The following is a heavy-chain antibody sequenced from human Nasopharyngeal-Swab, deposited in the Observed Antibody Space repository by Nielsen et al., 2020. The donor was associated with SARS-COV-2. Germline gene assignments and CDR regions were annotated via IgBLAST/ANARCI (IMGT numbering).Heavy chain of an antibody. J-gene: IGHJ4*02. V-gene: IGHV3-53*05. D-gene: IGHD6-19*01. CDR1: GFTVSSNS. CDR3: AKEYSSGLYYFDY. CDR2: IYSGGST. Sequence: GGSLRLSCAASGFTVSSNSISWVRQAPAKGLEWVSVIYSGGSTYYADSVKGRFTIYRDNAKNSLYLQMNSLRGEYTALYYCAKEYSSGLYYFDYWGQGTLVTVSS.